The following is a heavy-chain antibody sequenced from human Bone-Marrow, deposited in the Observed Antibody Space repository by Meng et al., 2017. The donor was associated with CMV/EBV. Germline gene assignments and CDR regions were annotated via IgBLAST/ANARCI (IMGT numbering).Heavy chain of an antibody. CDR2: ISSSSSYI. CDR3: ARGNSYAHIFDY. D-gene: IGHD5-18*01. J-gene: IGHJ4*02. CDR1: GFTFSSYI. Sequence: GESLKISCAASGFTFSSYIMNWVRQAPGKGLEWVSSISSSSSYIYYADSVKGRFTISRDNAKCSLYLQMNSLRAEDTAVYYCARGNSYAHIFDYWGQGTLATVSS. V-gene: IGHV3-21*01.